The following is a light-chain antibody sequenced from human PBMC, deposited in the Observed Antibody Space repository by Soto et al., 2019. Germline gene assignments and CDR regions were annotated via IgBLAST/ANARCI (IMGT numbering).Light chain of an antibody. CDR3: SAYAGSSTWV. J-gene: IGLJ2*01. CDR2: EVY. Sequence: QSAPTQPPSASGSPGQSVTFSCTGTSSDVGGYNYVSWYQQYPGKAPKLMIYEVYKLPSGVPDRFSGSKSGNTASLTVSGLQPEDEADYYCSAYAGSSTWVFGGGTKLTVL. CDR1: SSDVGGYNY. V-gene: IGLV2-8*01.